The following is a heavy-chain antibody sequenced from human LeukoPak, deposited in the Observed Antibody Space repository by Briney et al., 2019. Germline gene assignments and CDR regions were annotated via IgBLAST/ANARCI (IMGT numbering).Heavy chain of an antibody. CDR3: ARVGKQWLVLRGWFDP. J-gene: IGHJ5*02. CDR1: GGSISSYY. D-gene: IGHD6-19*01. V-gene: IGHV4-59*01. CDR2: IYYSGST. Sequence: SETLSLTCTVSGGSISSYYWSWIRQPPGKGLEWIGYIYYSGSTNYNPSLKSRVTISVDTSKNQFSLRLSSVTAADTAVYYCARVGKQWLVLRGWFDPWGQGTLVTVSS.